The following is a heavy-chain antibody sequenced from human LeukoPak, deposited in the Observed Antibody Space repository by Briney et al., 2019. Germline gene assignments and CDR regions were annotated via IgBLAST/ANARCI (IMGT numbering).Heavy chain of an antibody. V-gene: IGHV3-74*01. J-gene: IGHJ1*01. CDR1: GFTFSTYW. CDR2: IKSDGST. D-gene: IGHD3-3*01. CDR3: ARAPSEIGGYYPEYFRH. Sequence: GGSLRLSCAASGFTFSTYWMHWVRQAPEKGLVWVSRIKSDGSTNYADSVKGRFTISRDNAKNTLSLQMNSLRPEDTGVYYCARAPSEIGGYYPEYFRHWGQGTLVTVSS.